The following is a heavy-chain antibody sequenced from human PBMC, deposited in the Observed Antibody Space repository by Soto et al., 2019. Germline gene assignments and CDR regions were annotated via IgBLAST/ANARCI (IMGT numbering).Heavy chain of an antibody. CDR3: ARGFKRFTIFGVVKSWGGMDV. CDR2: INHSGST. J-gene: IGHJ6*02. D-gene: IGHD3-3*01. Sequence: SETLSLTCAVYGGSFSGCYWSWIRQPPGKGLEWIGEINHSGSTNYNPSLKSRVTISVDTSKNQFSLKLSSVTAADTAVYYCARGFKRFTIFGVVKSWGGMDVWGQGTTVTVSS. V-gene: IGHV4-34*01. CDR1: GGSFSGCY.